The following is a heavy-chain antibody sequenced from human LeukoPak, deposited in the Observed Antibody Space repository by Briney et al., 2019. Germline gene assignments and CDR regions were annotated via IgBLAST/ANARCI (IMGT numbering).Heavy chain of an antibody. D-gene: IGHD6-19*01. Sequence: PGGSLRLSCAASGFTFSTYAMTWVRQAPGKGLEWVSSISGGAGSTNYADFVKGRVSISRDNSKNTLYLQLNSLRVEDTAVYFCAKGYSSGWYYFDYWGQGTLVTVSP. J-gene: IGHJ4*02. CDR1: GFTFSTYA. CDR2: ISGGAGST. CDR3: AKGYSSGWYYFDY. V-gene: IGHV3-23*01.